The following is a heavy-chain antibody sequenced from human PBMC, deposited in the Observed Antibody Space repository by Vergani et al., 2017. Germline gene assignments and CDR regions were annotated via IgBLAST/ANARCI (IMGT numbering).Heavy chain of an antibody. J-gene: IGHJ4*02. CDR3: ATPGPLGRYSSSWTPAR. D-gene: IGHD6-13*01. CDR1: GFTFSSYE. Sequence: VQLVESGGGLVKPGGSLRLSCAASGFTFSSYEMNWVRQAPGKGLEWVSYISSSGSTIYYADSVKGRFTISRDNSKNTLYLQMNSLRAEDTAVYYCATPGPLGRYSSSWTPARWGQGTLVTVSS. V-gene: IGHV3-48*03. CDR2: ISSSGSTI.